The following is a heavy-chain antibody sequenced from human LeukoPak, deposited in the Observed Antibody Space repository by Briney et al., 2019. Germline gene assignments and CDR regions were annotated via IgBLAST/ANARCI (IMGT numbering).Heavy chain of an antibody. CDR2: ISWNSGSI. Sequence: GGSLRLSCAASGFTFDDYAMHWVRQAPGKGLEWVSGISWNSGSIGYADSVKGRFTISRDNAKNSLYLQMNSLRAEDTAVYYCARVSAAAGTHWGQGTLVTVSS. CDR3: ARVSAAAGTH. D-gene: IGHD6-13*01. CDR1: GFTFDDYA. V-gene: IGHV3-9*01. J-gene: IGHJ4*02.